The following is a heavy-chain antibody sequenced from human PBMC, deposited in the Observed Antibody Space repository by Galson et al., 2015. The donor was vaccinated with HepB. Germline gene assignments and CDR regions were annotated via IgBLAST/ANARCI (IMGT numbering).Heavy chain of an antibody. J-gene: IGHJ6*03. CDR3: AKDIDPVELRYMDV. Sequence: SLRLSCAASGFTFDDYAMHWVRQTPGKGLEWVSGISWNSDTIGSADSVKGRFTISRDSAKNSLYLQMNSLRAEDTALYYCAKDIDPVELRYMDVWGKGTTVTVSS. D-gene: IGHD1-7*01. CDR1: GFTFDDYA. CDR2: ISWNSDTI. V-gene: IGHV3-9*01.